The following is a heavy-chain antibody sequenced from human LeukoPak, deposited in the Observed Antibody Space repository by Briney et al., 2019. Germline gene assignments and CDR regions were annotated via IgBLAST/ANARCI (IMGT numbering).Heavy chain of an antibody. CDR1: GFDCTTYA. J-gene: IGHJ4*02. V-gene: IGHV3-23*01. D-gene: IGHD3-10*01. CDR2: ISGSGDTT. Sequence: GGSLRLYCAASGFDCTTYAMSWGRQAPGPGLELVSGISGSGDTTYYADSVKGRFTISRDNSKNMLYLQIKSLGAADTAIYYCAKLDGSGAGSSRPPIDYWGQGSLVTVSS. CDR3: AKLDGSGAGSSRPPIDY.